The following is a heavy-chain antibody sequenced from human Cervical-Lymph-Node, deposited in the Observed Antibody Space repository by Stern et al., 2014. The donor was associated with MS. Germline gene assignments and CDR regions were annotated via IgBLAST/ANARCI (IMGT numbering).Heavy chain of an antibody. CDR2: INPTGGST. CDR3: AREVAGHRLGMMDV. J-gene: IGHJ6*02. Sequence: QVQLVESGAEVKKPGASVKVSCQASGYTFTNYSMHWVRQAPGQGLEWMAIINPTGGSTSYAKKFQGRVTMTRDRSTSTVYMELSSLRSEDTAVYYCAREVAGHRLGMMDVWGQGTTVTVSS. D-gene: IGHD6-19*01. CDR1: GYTFTNYS. V-gene: IGHV1-46*01.